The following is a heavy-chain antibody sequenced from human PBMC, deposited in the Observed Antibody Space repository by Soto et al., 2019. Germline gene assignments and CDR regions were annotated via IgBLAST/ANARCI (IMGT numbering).Heavy chain of an antibody. CDR3: ARQADYNILTGYFYYFDY. J-gene: IGHJ4*02. CDR2: IYPGDSDA. D-gene: IGHD3-9*01. Sequence: GESLKISCKSSGYSFTDYWIGWVRQMPGKGLEWMGIIYPGDSDARYSPSFQGQVTISVDTSINTAFLRWNSLTASDTAMYYCARQADYNILTGYFYYFDYWGQGSLVTVSS. V-gene: IGHV5-51*01. CDR1: GYSFTDYW.